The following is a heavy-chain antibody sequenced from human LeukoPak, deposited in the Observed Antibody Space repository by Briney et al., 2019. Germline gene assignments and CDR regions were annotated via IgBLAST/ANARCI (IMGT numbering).Heavy chain of an antibody. J-gene: IGHJ6*03. Sequence: GGSLRHSCAASGFTFSSYALSWVRRAPGKGLEWVSAISGSGSSTYYADSVKGRFTISRDNSKNTLYLQMNSLKTEDTAVYYCTRPWEWSGYDYGWSPKIMDVWGKGTTVTVSS. V-gene: IGHV3-23*01. CDR3: TRPWEWSGYDYGWSPKIMDV. D-gene: IGHD5-12*01. CDR2: ISGSGSST. CDR1: GFTFSSYA.